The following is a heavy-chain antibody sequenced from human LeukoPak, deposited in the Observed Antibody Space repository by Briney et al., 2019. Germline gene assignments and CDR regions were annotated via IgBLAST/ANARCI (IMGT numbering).Heavy chain of an antibody. CDR3: TTGLRNAFDI. D-gene: IGHD3-16*01. J-gene: IGHJ3*02. CDR1: GYILSKLS. Sequence: ALVKVSCKVSGYILSKLSMHWVRQAPGKGLEWMGGLDPEDGETIYAQKFQGRVTMTDDISTDIAYMDLSSLRSEDTAVYYCTTGLRNAFDIWGQGTMVTVSS. V-gene: IGHV1-24*01. CDR2: LDPEDGET.